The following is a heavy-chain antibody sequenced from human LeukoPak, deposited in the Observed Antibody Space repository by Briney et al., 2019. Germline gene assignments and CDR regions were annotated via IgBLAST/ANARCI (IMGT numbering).Heavy chain of an antibody. CDR1: GYTFTSYY. CDR3: ARQTHIPPYYYYYMDV. V-gene: IGHV1-46*01. J-gene: IGHJ6*03. Sequence: ASVKVSCKASGYTFTSYYMHWVRQAPGQGLEWMGIINPSGGSTSYAQKFQGRVTMTRDMSTSTVYMELSSLRSEDTAVYYCARQTHIPPYYYYYMDVWGKGTTVTVSS. CDR2: INPSGGST. D-gene: IGHD2-2*02.